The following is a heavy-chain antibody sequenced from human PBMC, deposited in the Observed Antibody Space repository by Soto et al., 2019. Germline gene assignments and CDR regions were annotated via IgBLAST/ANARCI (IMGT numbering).Heavy chain of an antibody. D-gene: IGHD3-10*01. J-gene: IGHJ6*02. CDR1: GGTFSNYA. V-gene: IGHV1-69*01. CDR2: IIPFLGTP. Sequence: QVQLVQSGAEVKKPGSSVKVSCKASGGTFSNYAISWARQAPGQGLEWMGGIIPFLGTPNYAQRFQGRVTITADEVTSTAYMELSSLRSEDTAVYYCARWPYCSGTAPLYGMDVWGQGTTVNVSS. CDR3: ARWPYCSGTAPLYGMDV.